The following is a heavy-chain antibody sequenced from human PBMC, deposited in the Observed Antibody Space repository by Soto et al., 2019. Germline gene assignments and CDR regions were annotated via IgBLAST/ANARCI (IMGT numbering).Heavy chain of an antibody. J-gene: IGHJ4*02. CDR2: NYHCGST. CDR3: ARAGGLGEMAVDY. V-gene: IGHV4-30-2*01. Sequence: QLQLQESGSGLVKPSQTLSLTCAVSGGSISSGGYSWSWIRQPPGKGLEWIGYNYHCGSTYYHPSLKSRVTISVDRSKNQFTLKLSSVTAADTAVYYCARAGGLGEMAVDYWGQGTLDTGSS. D-gene: IGHD3-16*01. CDR1: GGSISSGGYS.